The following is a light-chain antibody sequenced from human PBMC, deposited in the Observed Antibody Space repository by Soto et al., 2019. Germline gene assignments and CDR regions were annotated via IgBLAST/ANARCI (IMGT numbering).Light chain of an antibody. J-gene: IGKJ2*01. Sequence: EVVLTQSPGTLSLSPGETATLSCRASQRVSNSYLAWYHKKPGQAPRLLIYGASSRAAGIPDRFSGSGSGTDFTLTISRPEPEDFAVYFCQRYGGSPPFTFGQGTKVEI. CDR1: QRVSNSY. V-gene: IGKV3-20*01. CDR2: GAS. CDR3: QRYGGSPPFT.